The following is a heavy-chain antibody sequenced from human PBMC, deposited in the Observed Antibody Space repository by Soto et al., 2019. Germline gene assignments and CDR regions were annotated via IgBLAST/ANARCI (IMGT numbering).Heavy chain of an antibody. V-gene: IGHV4-34*01. CDR3: ARATYNWNHEY. D-gene: IGHD1-20*01. Sequence: SETLSLTCAVYGGSFSGYYWSWIRQPPGKGLEWIGEINHSGSTNYNPSLKSRVTISVDTSKNQFSLKLSSVTAADTAVYFCARATYNWNHEYWGQGTQVTVSS. CDR2: INHSGST. J-gene: IGHJ4*02. CDR1: GGSFSGYY.